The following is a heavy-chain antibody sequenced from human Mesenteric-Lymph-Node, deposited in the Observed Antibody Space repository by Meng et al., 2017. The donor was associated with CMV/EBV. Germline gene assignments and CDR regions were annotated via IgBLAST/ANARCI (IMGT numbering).Heavy chain of an antibody. D-gene: IGHD4-23*01. CDR1: GYNFINYW. J-gene: IGHJ4*02. CDR3: ARVGGPLDS. V-gene: IGHV5-51*01. CDR2: IYPSDSDT. Sequence: KVSCKASGYNFINYWIGWVRQMPGKGLEWMGIIYPSDSDTKYSPSFQGQVTILADKSISTAYLQWTRLKASDTAMYYCARVGGPLDSWGQGTLVTVSS.